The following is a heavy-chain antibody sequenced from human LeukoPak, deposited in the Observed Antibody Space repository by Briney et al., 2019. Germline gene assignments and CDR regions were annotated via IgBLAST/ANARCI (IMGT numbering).Heavy chain of an antibody. V-gene: IGHV3-7*05. J-gene: IGHJ4*02. D-gene: IGHD1-14*01. CDR1: GFTFRNYW. CDR3: ARLEPSRFDS. Sequence: GGSLRLSCAASGFTFRNYWMSWVRQAPGKGLEWVANIKQDGSEKYYVDSVKGRSTISRDNAKSSLYLQMNSLRAEDTAVYYCARLEPSRFDSWGQGTLVTVSS. CDR2: IKQDGSEK.